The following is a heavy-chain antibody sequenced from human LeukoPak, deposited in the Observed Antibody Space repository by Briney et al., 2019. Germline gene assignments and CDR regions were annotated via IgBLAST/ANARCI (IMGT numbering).Heavy chain of an antibody. J-gene: IGHJ5*01. CDR1: GFTFINAW. D-gene: IGHD3-22*01. CDR2: IKAKAHGGTI. V-gene: IGHV3-15*01. CDR3: AKDDSYIRFYS. Sequence: GGSLRLSCAASGFTFINAWMAWVRQAPGKGLEWVGRIKAKAHGGTIEYAAPVKGRFTISRDNSGNTLYLQMNSLRAEDTAVYHCAKDDSYIRFYSWGQGTLVTVSS.